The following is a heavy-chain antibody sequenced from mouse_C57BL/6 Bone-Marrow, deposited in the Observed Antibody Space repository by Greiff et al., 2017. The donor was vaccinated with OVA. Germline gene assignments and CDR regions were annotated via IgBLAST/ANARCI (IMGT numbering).Heavy chain of an antibody. V-gene: IGHV3-6*01. CDR3: ARERSTTPGAY. D-gene: IGHD1-1*01. CDR2: ISYDGSN. J-gene: IGHJ3*01. Sequence: EVQLQESGPGLVKPSQSLSLTCSVTGYSITSGYYWNWIRQFPGNKLEWMGYISYDGSNNYNPSLKNRISITRDTSKNQFFLKLNSVTTEDTATYYCARERSTTPGAYWGQGTLVTVSA. CDR1: GYSITSGYY.